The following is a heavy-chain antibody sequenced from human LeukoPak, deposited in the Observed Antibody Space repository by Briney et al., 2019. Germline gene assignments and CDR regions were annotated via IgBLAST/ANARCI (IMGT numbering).Heavy chain of an antibody. J-gene: IGHJ4*02. CDR1: GYTFTGYY. Sequence: ASVKVSCKASGYTFTGYYMHWVRQAPGQGLEWMGWINPNSGGTNCAQKFQGRVTMTRDTSISTAYMELSRLRSDDTAVYYCARVHSSGWYVNDWGQGTLVTVSS. CDR3: ARVHSSGWYVND. V-gene: IGHV1-2*02. D-gene: IGHD6-19*01. CDR2: INPNSGGT.